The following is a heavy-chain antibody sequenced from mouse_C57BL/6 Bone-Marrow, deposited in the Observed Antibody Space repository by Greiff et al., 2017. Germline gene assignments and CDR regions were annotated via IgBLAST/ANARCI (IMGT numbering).Heavy chain of an antibody. CDR1: GYPFPSYW. V-gene: IGHV1-64*01. Sequence: LVPPLASVPLSCPASGYPFPSYWLPWVKQRPGPGLEWIGMIHPNSGSTNYNEKFKSKATLTVDKSSSTAYMQLSSLTSEDSAVYYCARSGTTVVAKDYWGQGTTLTVSS. CDR3: ARSGTTVVAKDY. D-gene: IGHD1-1*01. J-gene: IGHJ2*01. CDR2: IHPNSGST.